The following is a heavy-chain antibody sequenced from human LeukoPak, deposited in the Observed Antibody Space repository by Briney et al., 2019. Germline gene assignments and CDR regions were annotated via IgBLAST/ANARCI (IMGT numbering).Heavy chain of an antibody. CDR1: GFTFSSYS. CDR2: ISSSSSTI. CDR3: ARDRYDFWRGYDY. V-gene: IGHV3-48*01. D-gene: IGHD3-3*01. J-gene: IGHJ4*02. Sequence: GGSLRLSCAASGFTFSSYSMNWVRQAPGKGLEWVSYISSSSSTIYYADSVKGRFTISRDNAKNSLYLQMNSLRAEDTAVYYCARDRYDFWRGYDYWGQGTLVTVSS.